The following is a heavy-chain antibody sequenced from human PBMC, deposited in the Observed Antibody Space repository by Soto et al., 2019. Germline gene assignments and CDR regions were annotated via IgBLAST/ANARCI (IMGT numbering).Heavy chain of an antibody. CDR3: ARDRNYGSGSYYNVPYYYGMDV. J-gene: IGHJ6*02. D-gene: IGHD3-10*01. CDR1: GFTFSSYA. CDR2: ISYDGTNK. Sequence: QVQLVESGGGVVQPGRSLRLSCAASGFTFSSYAMHWVRQAPGKGLEWVAVISYDGTNKYYADSVKGRFTISRDNSKNTLYLQMNSLRAEDTAVYYCARDRNYGSGSYYNVPYYYGMDVWGQGTTVTVSS. V-gene: IGHV3-30-3*01.